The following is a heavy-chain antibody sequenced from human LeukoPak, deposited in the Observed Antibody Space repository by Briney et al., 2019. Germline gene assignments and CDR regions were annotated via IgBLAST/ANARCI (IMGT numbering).Heavy chain of an antibody. J-gene: IGHJ4*02. CDR2: ISGSGGST. D-gene: IGHD4-23*01. CDR3: AKDLGGETVVTLAY. Sequence: PGGSLRLSCAASGFTFSSYAMSWVRQAPGKGLEWVSAISGSGGSTYYADSVKGRFTISRDNSKNTLYLQMNSLRAEDTAVYYCAKDLGGETVVTLAYWGQGTLVTVSS. V-gene: IGHV3-23*01. CDR1: GFTFSSYA.